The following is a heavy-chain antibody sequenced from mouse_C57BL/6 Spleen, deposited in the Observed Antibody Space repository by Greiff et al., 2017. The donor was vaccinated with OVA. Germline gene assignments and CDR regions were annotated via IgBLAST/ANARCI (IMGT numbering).Heavy chain of an antibody. CDR1: GFTFSDYG. V-gene: IGHV5-17*01. J-gene: IGHJ2*01. CDR3: ARALTGTGGLFDY. CDR2: ISSGSSTI. D-gene: IGHD4-1*01. Sequence: EVQVVESGGGLVKPGGSLKLSCAASGFTFSDYGMHWVRQAPEKGLEWVAYISSGSSTIYYADTVKGRFTISRDNAKNTLFLQMTSLRSEDTAMYYCARALTGTGGLFDYWGQGTTLTVSS.